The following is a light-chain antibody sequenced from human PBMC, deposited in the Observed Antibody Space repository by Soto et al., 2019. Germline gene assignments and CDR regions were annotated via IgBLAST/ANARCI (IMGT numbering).Light chain of an antibody. Sequence: DIQMTQSPSTLPASVGDRVTITCRASQSISNWLAWYQQKPGKAPKLLIYRASSLESGVPSRFSGSGSGTEFTLTISSLQPDDFATYYCQQYNSYSPRLTFGGGTKVETK. J-gene: IGKJ4*01. CDR1: QSISNW. CDR3: QQYNSYSPRLT. V-gene: IGKV1-5*03. CDR2: RAS.